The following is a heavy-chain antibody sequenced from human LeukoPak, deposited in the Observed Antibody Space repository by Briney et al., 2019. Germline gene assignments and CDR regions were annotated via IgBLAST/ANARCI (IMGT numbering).Heavy chain of an antibody. CDR2: IYYSGST. J-gene: IGHJ4*02. D-gene: IGHD2-2*01. CDR1: GGSISSYY. V-gene: IGHV4-59*01. Sequence: SETLSLTCTVSGGSISSYYWSWIRQPPGRGLEWIGYIYYSGSTNYNPSLNSRVTISVDTSKNQFSLKLSSVTAADTAVYYCAREPASSYAFDYWGQGTLVTVSS. CDR3: AREPASSYAFDY.